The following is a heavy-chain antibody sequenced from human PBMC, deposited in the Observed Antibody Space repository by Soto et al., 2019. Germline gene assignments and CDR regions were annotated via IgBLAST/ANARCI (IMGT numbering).Heavy chain of an antibody. CDR2: ISAYNGNT. CDR1: GYTFTSYG. D-gene: IGHD5-12*01. V-gene: IGHV1-18*01. Sequence: ASVKVSCKASGYTFTSYGISWVRQAPGQGLEWMGWISAYNGNTNYAQKLQGRVTMTTDTSTSTAYMELRSLRSDDTAVYYCARADIVATGSGAFDIWGQGTMVTVSS. CDR3: ARADIVATGSGAFDI. J-gene: IGHJ3*02.